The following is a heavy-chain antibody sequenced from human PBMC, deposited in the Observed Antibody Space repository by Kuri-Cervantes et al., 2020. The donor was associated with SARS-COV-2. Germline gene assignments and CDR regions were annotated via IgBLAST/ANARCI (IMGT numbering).Heavy chain of an antibody. J-gene: IGHJ4*02. CDR3: ARDHSRSILTGPDFDY. CDR1: GFTFSSYG. D-gene: IGHD3-9*01. Sequence: GESLKISCAASGFTFSSYGMHWVRQAPGKGLEWVAVISYDGSNKYYADSVKGRFTISRDNAKNSLYLQMNSLRAEDTAVYYCARDHSRSILTGPDFDYWGQGTLVTVSS. CDR2: ISYDGSNK. V-gene: IGHV3-30*03.